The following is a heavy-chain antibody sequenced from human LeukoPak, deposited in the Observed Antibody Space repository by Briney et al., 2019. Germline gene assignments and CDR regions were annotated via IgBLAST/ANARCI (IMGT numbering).Heavy chain of an antibody. CDR2: IRSKTDGGTT. Sequence: PGGSLRLSFVASGFTLKNAWMSWVRQAPGKGLEWVGRIRSKTDGGTTDYAAPVKGRFTISRDDSKNTLYLQMNSLKTEDTAVYFCATGTERQWLSLDCWGQGTLATVSS. J-gene: IGHJ4*02. V-gene: IGHV3-15*01. CDR1: GFTLKNAW. D-gene: IGHD6-19*01. CDR3: ATGTERQWLSLDC.